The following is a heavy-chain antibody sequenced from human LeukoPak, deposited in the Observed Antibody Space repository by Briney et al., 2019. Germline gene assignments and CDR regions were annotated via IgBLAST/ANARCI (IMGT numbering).Heavy chain of an antibody. CDR1: GGSISSGGYY. Sequence: SQTLSLTCTVSGGSISSGGYYWSWIRLHPGKGLEWIGYIYYSGSTYYNPSLKSRVTISVDTSKNQFSLKLSSVTAADTAVYYCARDSTVTTSGFDYWGQGTLVTVSS. CDR2: IYYSGST. J-gene: IGHJ4*02. CDR3: ARDSTVTTSGFDY. D-gene: IGHD4-17*01. V-gene: IGHV4-31*03.